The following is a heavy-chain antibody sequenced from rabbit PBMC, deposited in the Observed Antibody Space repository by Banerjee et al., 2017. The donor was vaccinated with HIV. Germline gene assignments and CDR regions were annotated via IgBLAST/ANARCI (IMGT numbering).Heavy chain of an antibody. CDR3: ARFFPNNRGYYDL. Sequence: QLKESGGGLVQPGGSLKLSCKASGFDFSSYYMSWVRQAPGKGLEWIGYIDPVFGSTYYASWVNGRFTISSHNAQNTLYLQLNSLTAADTATYFCARFFPNNRGYYDLWGPGTLVTVS. CDR2: IDPVFGST. V-gene: IGHV1S7*01. J-gene: IGHJ6*01. CDR1: GFDFSSYY. D-gene: IGHD1-1*01.